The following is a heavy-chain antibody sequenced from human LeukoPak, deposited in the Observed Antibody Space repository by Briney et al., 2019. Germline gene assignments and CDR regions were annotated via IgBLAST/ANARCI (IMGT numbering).Heavy chain of an antibody. Sequence: GGSLRLSCTGSGLTFGDYGMSWVRQAPGKGLEWVGFIRSKPYGGTTEYAASVKGRFTISRDDSESIAYLQMNSLKTEDTAVYYCTRGDYYDSGGYYFLFDYWGQGTLVAVSS. J-gene: IGHJ4*02. D-gene: IGHD3-22*01. V-gene: IGHV3-49*04. CDR2: IRSKPYGGTT. CDR1: GLTFGDYG. CDR3: TRGDYYDSGGYYFLFDY.